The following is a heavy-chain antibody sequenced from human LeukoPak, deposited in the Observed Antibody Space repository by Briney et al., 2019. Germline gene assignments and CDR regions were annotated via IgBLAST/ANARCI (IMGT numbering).Heavy chain of an antibody. CDR3: ARAQWLPYYYFDY. CDR2: IKQDGSEK. D-gene: IGHD6-19*01. CDR1: GFTFSSYW. Sequence: GSLRFSCAASGFTFSSYWMSWVRQAPGKGLEWVANIKQDGSEKYYVDSVKGRFTISRDNAKNSLYLQMNSLRAEDTAVYYCARAQWLPYYYFDYWGQGTLVTVSS. J-gene: IGHJ4*02. V-gene: IGHV3-7*04.